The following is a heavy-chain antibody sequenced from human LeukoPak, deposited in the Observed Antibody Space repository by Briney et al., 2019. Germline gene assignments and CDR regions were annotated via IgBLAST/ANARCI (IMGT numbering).Heavy chain of an antibody. CDR2: IFPSGGEI. CDR1: GFTFSTFA. J-gene: IGHJ4*02. CDR3: APMEVTY. V-gene: IGHV3-23*01. Sequence: GGSLRLSCEASGFTFSTFAMIWVRQPPGKGLEWVSSIFPSGGEIHYADSVKGRFTISRDNSKNTLYLQMNSLRAEDTAVYYCAPMEVTYWGQGTLVTVSS. D-gene: IGHD5-18*01.